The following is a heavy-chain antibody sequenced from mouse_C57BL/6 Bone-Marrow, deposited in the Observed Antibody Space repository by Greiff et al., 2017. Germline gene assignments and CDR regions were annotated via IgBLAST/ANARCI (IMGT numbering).Heavy chain of an antibody. D-gene: IGHD2-3*01. CDR3: AREGGDGYYVGAMDY. J-gene: IGHJ4*01. Sequence: QVQLQQSGAELMKPGASVKLSCKATGYTFTGYWIEWVKQRPGHGLEWIGEILPGNGGTNYNEKFKGKATFTADTSSNTAYMQLSSLTTEDSAISYCAREGGDGYYVGAMDYWGQGTSVTVSS. V-gene: IGHV1-9*01. CDR2: ILPGNGGT. CDR1: GYTFTGYW.